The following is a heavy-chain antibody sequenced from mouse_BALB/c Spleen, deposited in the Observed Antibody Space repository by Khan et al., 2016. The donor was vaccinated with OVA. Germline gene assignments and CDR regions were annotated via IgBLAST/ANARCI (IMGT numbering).Heavy chain of an antibody. Sequence: VELVESGAELARPGASVKMSCKASGYTFTSYTIHWIKLRPGQGLEWIGFINPSNGYTNYNQKFKDKATLTADKSSTTVYMQLSSLTSDDSAVYNCVRDGAYHRDDGWVAYWGQGTLVTVSA. V-gene: IGHV1-4*01. D-gene: IGHD2-14*01. CDR1: GYTFTSYT. J-gene: IGHJ3*01. CDR2: INPSNGYT. CDR3: VRDGAYHRDDGWVAY.